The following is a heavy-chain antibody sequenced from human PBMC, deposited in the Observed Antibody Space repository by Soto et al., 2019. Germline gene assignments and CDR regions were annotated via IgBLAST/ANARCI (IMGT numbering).Heavy chain of an antibody. CDR2: IFYSGSP. Sequence: ETLSLTCTVSGGSITTYYWNWIRQPPGKGLEWIGYIFYSGSPNYNPSLKSRVTISVDTSQNQISLKLRSVTAADTAVYYCASDRDGYNSWGRGTLVTVSS. J-gene: IGHJ4*02. V-gene: IGHV4-59*01. D-gene: IGHD5-12*01. CDR3: ASDRDGYNS. CDR1: GGSITTYY.